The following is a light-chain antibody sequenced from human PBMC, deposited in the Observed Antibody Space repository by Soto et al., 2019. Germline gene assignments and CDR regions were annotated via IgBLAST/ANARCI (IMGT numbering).Light chain of an antibody. CDR3: QQRSNWPPIT. CDR1: QSVSSY. J-gene: IGKJ3*01. V-gene: IGKV3-11*01. Sequence: EIVLTQSPATLSLSPGERATLSCRASQSVSSYLAWYQQKPGQAPRLLIYDASNRATGIPARFSGSGSGTDFTLTISSLEPEDFAVYYCQQRSNWPPITVGPGTKVDIK. CDR2: DAS.